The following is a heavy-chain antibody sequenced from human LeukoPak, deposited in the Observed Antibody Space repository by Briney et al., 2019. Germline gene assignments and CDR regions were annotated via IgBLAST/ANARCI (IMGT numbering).Heavy chain of an antibody. CDR3: VRFGELFYFDY. V-gene: IGHV4-38-2*02. CDR1: GDSISSGYY. D-gene: IGHD3-10*01. J-gene: IGHJ4*02. CDR2: LSHSGST. Sequence: SETLSLTCSVSGDSISSGYYWGWIRQAPGKGLEWLGSLSHSGSTYYNPSLKSRVTLLVDTSKNQFSLKLSSVTAADTAVYYCVRFGELFYFDYWGQGTLVTVSS.